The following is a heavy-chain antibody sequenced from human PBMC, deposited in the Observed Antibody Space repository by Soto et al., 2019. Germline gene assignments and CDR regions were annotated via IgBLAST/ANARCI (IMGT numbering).Heavy chain of an antibody. CDR1: GDSVSSNSAA. D-gene: IGHD3-22*01. CDR2: TYYRSKWYN. CDR3: ARTVCYYDSRYYYGMDV. Sequence: SQTLSLTCAISGDSVSSNSAAWNWIRQSPSRGLEWLGRTYYRSKWYNDYAVSVKSRITINPDTSKNQFSLQLNSVTPEDTAVYYCARTVCYYDSRYYYGMDVWGQGTTVTVSS. J-gene: IGHJ6*02. V-gene: IGHV6-1*01.